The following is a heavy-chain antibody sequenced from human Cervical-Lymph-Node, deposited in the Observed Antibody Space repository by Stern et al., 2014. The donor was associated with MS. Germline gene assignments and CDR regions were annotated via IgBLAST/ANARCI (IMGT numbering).Heavy chain of an antibody. D-gene: IGHD6-19*01. CDR2: IYPGGSDT. CDR3: TTGTVAGTNPSFDY. J-gene: IGHJ4*02. Sequence: VPLVESGAEVKKPGESLKISCKGSGYSFTSNWIGWVRQMPGKGLEGVGIIYPGGSDTRYRPSFQGQGTISSDKSISTAQLHWSSLEASDTAMYYCTTGTVAGTNPSFDYWGQGTLVTVSS. CDR1: GYSFTSNW. V-gene: IGHV5-51*03.